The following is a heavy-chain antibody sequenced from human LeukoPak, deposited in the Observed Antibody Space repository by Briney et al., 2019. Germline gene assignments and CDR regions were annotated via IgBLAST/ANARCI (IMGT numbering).Heavy chain of an antibody. D-gene: IGHD3-22*01. CDR3: ARRARSARITMIVVPEYYFDY. CDR2: INHSGGT. J-gene: IGHJ4*02. V-gene: IGHV4-34*01. CDR1: GWSFSDYY. Sequence: SETLSLTCAASGWSFSDYYWSWIRQPPGKGLEWIWEINHSGGTNYNPSLKSRVAVSVDTSKTKFSLRLSSVTAADTAVYYCARRARSARITMIVVPEYYFDYWGQGTLVTVSS.